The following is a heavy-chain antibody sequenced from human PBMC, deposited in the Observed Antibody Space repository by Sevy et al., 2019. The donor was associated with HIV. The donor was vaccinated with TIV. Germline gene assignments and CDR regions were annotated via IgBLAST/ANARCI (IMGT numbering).Heavy chain of an antibody. CDR1: GEPFSGYY. Sequence: SETLSLTCTVHGEPFSGYYWSWIRQPPGKGLEWIGEINHSGITHYNPSLKSRVTLSVDTPKNHFSLKLSSVTAADTAVYYCVRQDLATAAPRPYWGQGSLVTVSS. J-gene: IGHJ4*02. CDR3: VRQDLATAAPRPY. V-gene: IGHV4-34*01. CDR2: INHSGIT. D-gene: IGHD6-6*01.